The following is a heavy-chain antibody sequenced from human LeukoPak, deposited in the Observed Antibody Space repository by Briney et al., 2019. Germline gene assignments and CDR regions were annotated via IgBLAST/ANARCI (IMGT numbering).Heavy chain of an antibody. CDR3: ARRAGAYSHPYDY. Sequence: AGSLRLSCTVSGFTVSSDSMSWVRQAPGKGLEGVSFIYSGGSTHYSDSVKGRFTISRDNSKNTLYLQMNSLRAEDTAVYYCARRAGAYSHPYDYWGQGTLVTVSS. J-gene: IGHJ4*02. CDR1: GFTVSSDS. D-gene: IGHD4/OR15-4a*01. CDR2: IYSGGST. V-gene: IGHV3-53*01.